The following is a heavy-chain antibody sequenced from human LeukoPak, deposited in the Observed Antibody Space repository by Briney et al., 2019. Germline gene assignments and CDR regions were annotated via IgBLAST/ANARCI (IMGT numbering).Heavy chain of an antibody. CDR3: AKAGTGGWYGVFED. D-gene: IGHD6-19*01. J-gene: IGHJ4*02. CDR1: GFTFSSYS. CDR2: ISSSTSTI. Sequence: PGGSLRLSCAASGFTFSSYSMNWVRQAPGKGLEWVSYISSSTSTIYYADSVKGRFTISRDNAKNSLYLQMNSLRAEDTALYYCAKAGTGGWYGVFEDWGQGTLVTVSS. V-gene: IGHV3-48*04.